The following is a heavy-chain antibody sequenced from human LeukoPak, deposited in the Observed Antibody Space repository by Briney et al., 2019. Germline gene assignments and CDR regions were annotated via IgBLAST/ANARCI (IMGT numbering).Heavy chain of an antibody. V-gene: IGHV4-38-2*02. Sequence: SETLSLTCTVSGYSISSGYYWGWIWQPPGEGLEWIGSIYHSGSTYYNPSLKSRVTISVDTSKNQFSLKLSSVTAADTAVYYCARLIYGGNPNDAFDIWGQGTMVTVSS. CDR1: GYSISSGYY. J-gene: IGHJ3*02. CDR3: ARLIYGGNPNDAFDI. D-gene: IGHD4-23*01. CDR2: IYHSGST.